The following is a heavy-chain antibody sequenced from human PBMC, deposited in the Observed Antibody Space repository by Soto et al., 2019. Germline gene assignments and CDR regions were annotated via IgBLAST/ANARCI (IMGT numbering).Heavy chain of an antibody. J-gene: IGHJ6*02. Sequence: QVPLQESGPGLVKPSETLSLTCTVSGGSVNSYYWSWIRQSAGTGLEWIGRMSSSGSATYNPSLKSRVTMSVVTSKNHISLRLNSVTAADTAVYYCARDTYSYGLDVWGQGTTVTASS. V-gene: IGHV4-4*07. D-gene: IGHD2-21*01. CDR3: ARDTYSYGLDV. CDR1: GGSVNSYY. CDR2: MSSSGSA.